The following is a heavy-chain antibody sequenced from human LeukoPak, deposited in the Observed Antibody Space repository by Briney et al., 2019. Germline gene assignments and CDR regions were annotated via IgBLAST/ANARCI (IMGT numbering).Heavy chain of an antibody. CDR1: GFTFSSYG. D-gene: IGHD6-19*01. V-gene: IGHV3-30*18. CDR3: AKVAVAGRGFDY. CDR2: ISYDGSNK. Sequence: GGSLRLSCAASGFTFSSYGMHWVRQAPGKGLEWVAVISYDGSNKYYADSVKGRFTISRDNSKNTLYLQMNSLRAEDTAAYYCAKVAVAGRGFDYWGQGTLVTVSS. J-gene: IGHJ4*02.